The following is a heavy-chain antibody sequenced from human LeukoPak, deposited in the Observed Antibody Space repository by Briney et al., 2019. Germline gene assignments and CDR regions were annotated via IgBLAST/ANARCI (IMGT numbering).Heavy chain of an antibody. CDR2: ISSRDTST. V-gene: IGHV3-48*03. Sequence: RGSLRLSCAASGFIFRNYEMNWVRQAPGKGLEWVSYISSRDTSTSYADSVKGRFTISRDNAKNSLYLQMNSLRAEDTAVYYCARDSGYCSGGTCNHFDYWGQGTLVTVSA. J-gene: IGHJ4*02. CDR1: GFIFRNYE. D-gene: IGHD2-15*01. CDR3: ARDSGYCSGGTCNHFDY.